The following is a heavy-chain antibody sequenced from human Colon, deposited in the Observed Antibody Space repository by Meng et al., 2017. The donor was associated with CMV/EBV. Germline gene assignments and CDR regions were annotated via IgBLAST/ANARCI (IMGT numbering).Heavy chain of an antibody. CDR2: IRYDGSNK. V-gene: IGHV3-30*02. CDR1: GFTFRSYG. D-gene: IGHD3-3*01. CDR3: ANVFDYDFWGGPDS. J-gene: IGHJ4*02. Sequence: GESLKISCAASGFTFRSYGMHWVRQAPGKGLEWVAFIRYDGSNKYYADSVKGRFTISRDNSKNMLYPQMNSLRAEDTAVYYCANVFDYDFWGGPDSWGQGTLVTVSS.